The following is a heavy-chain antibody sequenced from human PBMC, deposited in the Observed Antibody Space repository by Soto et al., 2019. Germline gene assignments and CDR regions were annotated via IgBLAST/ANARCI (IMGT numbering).Heavy chain of an antibody. V-gene: IGHV3-30*18. Sequence: PGGSLRLSCAGSGFTFSNYGIHWVRQAPGKGLEWVAVITYDGSNKYYGDSVKGRFTISRDNSRNMVYLQMNSLRVDDTAMYYCAKENGYSSSWFEFDYWGQGTLVTVSS. CDR1: GFTFSNYG. J-gene: IGHJ4*02. D-gene: IGHD6-13*01. CDR3: AKENGYSSSWFEFDY. CDR2: ITYDGSNK.